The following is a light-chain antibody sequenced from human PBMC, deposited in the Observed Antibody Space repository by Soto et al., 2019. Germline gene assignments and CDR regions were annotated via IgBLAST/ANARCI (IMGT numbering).Light chain of an antibody. CDR3: LHYNSYSWT. J-gene: IGKJ1*01. Sequence: DIQMTQSPSTLSASVGDRVTITCRASQSISSWLAWYQQKPGKAPKLLIYDASSLESGVPSRFSGSGSGTEFTLTISSLQPDDFATYYCLHYNSYSWTFGQGPKVEIK. V-gene: IGKV1-5*01. CDR2: DAS. CDR1: QSISSW.